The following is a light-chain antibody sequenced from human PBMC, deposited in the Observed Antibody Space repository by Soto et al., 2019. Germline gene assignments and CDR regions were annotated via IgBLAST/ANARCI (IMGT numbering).Light chain of an antibody. J-gene: IGKJ5*01. CDR2: DIS. CDR1: QSVTNSF. CDR3: QQYNNWPFS. Sequence: EIVLAQSPGTLSLSPGERATLSCRASQSVTNSFLAWYQQKPGQAPRLLIYDISSRATGIPDRFSGSVSGTDFTLTITRLEPEDFALYFCQQYNNWPFSFGPGTRLEIK. V-gene: IGKV3-20*01.